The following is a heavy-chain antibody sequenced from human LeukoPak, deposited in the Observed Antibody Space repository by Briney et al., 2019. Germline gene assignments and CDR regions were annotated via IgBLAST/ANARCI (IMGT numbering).Heavy chain of an antibody. CDR2: ISGSGGST. CDR3: AQRDGGY. Sequence: GGSLRLSCAASGFTFSDNYMSWIRQAPGKGLEWVSSISGSGGSTYYADAVKGRFTISRDNSENTLYLQMNSLRAEDTAVYYCAQRDGGYWGQGTLVTVAS. J-gene: IGHJ4*02. CDR1: GFTFSDNY. V-gene: IGHV3-23*01. D-gene: IGHD3-10*01.